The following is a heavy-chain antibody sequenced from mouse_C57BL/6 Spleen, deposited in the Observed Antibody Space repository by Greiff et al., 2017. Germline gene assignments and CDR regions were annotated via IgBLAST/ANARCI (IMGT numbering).Heavy chain of an antibody. J-gene: IGHJ3*01. CDR2: INPYNGGT. CDR3: ARGPTAQAFAY. Sequence: EVQLQQSGPVLVKPGASVKMSCKASGYTFTDYYMNWVKQSHGKSLEWIGVINPYNGGTSYNQKFKGKATLTVDKSSSTAYMELNSLTSEDSAVYYCARGPTAQAFAYWGQGTLVTVSA. D-gene: IGHD3-2*02. V-gene: IGHV1-19*01. CDR1: GYTFTDYY.